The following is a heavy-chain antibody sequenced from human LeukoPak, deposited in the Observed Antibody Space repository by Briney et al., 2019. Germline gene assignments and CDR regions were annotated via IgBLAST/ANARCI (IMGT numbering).Heavy chain of an antibody. V-gene: IGHV3-30*04. CDR2: ISYDGSNK. CDR1: GFTFSSYD. D-gene: IGHD6-19*01. CDR3: ARDLPHVIAVTGPFDY. Sequence: GGSLLLSCAASGFTFSSYDMHWVRQAPGKGLEWVAVISYDGSNKYYADSVQGRFTISRDNSKNTLYLQMNSLRDEDTAVYYCARDLPHVIAVTGPFDYWGQGALVTVSS. J-gene: IGHJ4*02.